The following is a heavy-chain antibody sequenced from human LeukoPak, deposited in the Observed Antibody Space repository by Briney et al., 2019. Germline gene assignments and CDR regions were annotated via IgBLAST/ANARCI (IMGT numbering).Heavy chain of an antibody. D-gene: IGHD6-13*01. V-gene: IGHV3-23*01. CDR2: ISDNSVST. CDR3: AKASSSPRPYYFDY. CDR1: GFTFSGYV. Sequence: GGSLRLSCAASGFTFSGYVMSWVRQAPGKGLEWVSAISDNSVSTYYADSVKGRFTVSRDNSKNTLYLQMNSLRVEDTAVYFCAKASSSPRPYYFDYWGQGTLVTVSS. J-gene: IGHJ4*02.